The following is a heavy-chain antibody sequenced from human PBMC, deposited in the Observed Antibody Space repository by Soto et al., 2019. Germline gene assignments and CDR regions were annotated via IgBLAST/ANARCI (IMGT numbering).Heavy chain of an antibody. D-gene: IGHD1-26*01. CDR1: GYTFTSYG. J-gene: IGHJ3*02. CDR2: ISAYNGNT. Sequence: GASVKVSCKASGYTFTSYGISWVRQAPGQGLEWMGWISAYNGNTNYAQKPQGRVTMTTDTSTSTAYMELRSLRSDDTAVYYCAREGSGSYPGAFDIWGQGTMVTVSS. CDR3: AREGSGSYPGAFDI. V-gene: IGHV1-18*01.